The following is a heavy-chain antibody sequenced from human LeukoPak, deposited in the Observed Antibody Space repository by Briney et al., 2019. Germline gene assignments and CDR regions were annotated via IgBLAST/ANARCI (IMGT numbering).Heavy chain of an antibody. J-gene: IGHJ4*02. Sequence: GGSLRLSCAASGFTFSSYWMHWVRQVPGKGLVWVSRINSDGSSTSYADSVKGRFTISRDNAKNSLYLQMNSLRAEDTAVYYCARDKGYSSSRVLFYFDYWGQGTLVTVSS. CDR3: ARDKGYSSSRVLFYFDY. D-gene: IGHD6-13*01. V-gene: IGHV3-74*01. CDR2: INSDGSST. CDR1: GFTFSSYW.